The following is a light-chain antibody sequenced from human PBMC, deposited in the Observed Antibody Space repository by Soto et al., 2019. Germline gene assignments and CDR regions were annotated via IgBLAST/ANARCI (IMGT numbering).Light chain of an antibody. Sequence: DIQMTQSPSSLSASIGDRVTITCGASQSISYYLNWFQQKPGKAPKLLIHAASSLQSGVPSRFSGSGSGTEFTLTISSLQSEDSATYYCQQSYSTFRTFGQGTKLEIK. J-gene: IGKJ2*01. CDR1: QSISYY. V-gene: IGKV1-39*01. CDR3: QQSYSTFRT. CDR2: AAS.